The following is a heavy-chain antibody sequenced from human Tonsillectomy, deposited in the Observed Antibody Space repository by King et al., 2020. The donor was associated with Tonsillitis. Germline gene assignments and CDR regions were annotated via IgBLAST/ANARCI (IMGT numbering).Heavy chain of an antibody. J-gene: IGHJ6*02. Sequence: VQLVESGGGVVQPGRSLRLSCAASGFSVSRYDIHRVRQAPGKGLELVSFISYDGWNTNYASSVTSRLTISRDNSKNTLYLQMSSRRPDDTAVYYCAKPITMTARYYGMDVWGQGTTVTVSS. CDR3: AKPITMTARYYGMDV. V-gene: IGHV3-30*18. CDR2: ISYDGWNT. CDR1: GFSVSRYD. D-gene: IGHD3-22*01.